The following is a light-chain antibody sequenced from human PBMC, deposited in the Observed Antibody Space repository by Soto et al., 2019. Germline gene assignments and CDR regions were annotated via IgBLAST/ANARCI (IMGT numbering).Light chain of an antibody. CDR1: SSDLGSYNY. Sequence: QSALTQPASVSGSPGQSITISCTGTSSDLGSYNYVSWYRQHPGKAPKVLLYEVNNWPSGVSNRFSGSKSGNTASLTISGLQAEDEADYYCSAYTGSTLVFGGGTKLTVL. CDR3: SAYTGSTLV. V-gene: IGLV2-14*03. J-gene: IGLJ3*02. CDR2: EVN.